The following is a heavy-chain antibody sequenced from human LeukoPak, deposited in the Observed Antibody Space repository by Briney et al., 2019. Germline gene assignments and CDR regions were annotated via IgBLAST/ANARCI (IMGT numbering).Heavy chain of an antibody. CDR3: ARSLWFGDAFDI. Sequence: GGSLRLSCAASGFTFSDYYMSWIRQAPGKGLEGVSYISSSGSTIYYADSVKGRFTISRDNAKNSLYLQMNSLRAEDTAVYYCARSLWFGDAFDIWGQGTMVTVSS. V-gene: IGHV3-11*01. CDR2: ISSSGSTI. CDR1: GFTFSDYY. D-gene: IGHD3-10*01. J-gene: IGHJ3*02.